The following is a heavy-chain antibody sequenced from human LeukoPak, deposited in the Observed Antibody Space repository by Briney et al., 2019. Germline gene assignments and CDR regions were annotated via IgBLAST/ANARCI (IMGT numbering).Heavy chain of an antibody. CDR2: ISGSGGST. V-gene: IGHV3-23*01. Sequence: GGSLRLSCAASGFTYSSYAMSWVRQAPGKGLQWVSAISGSGGSTYYADSVKGRFTISRDNSKNTLYLQMNSLRAEDTAVYYCAKSIVQDINAPYYFDYWGQGTLVTVYS. D-gene: IGHD2-15*01. CDR1: GFTYSSYA. J-gene: IGHJ4*02. CDR3: AKSIVQDINAPYYFDY.